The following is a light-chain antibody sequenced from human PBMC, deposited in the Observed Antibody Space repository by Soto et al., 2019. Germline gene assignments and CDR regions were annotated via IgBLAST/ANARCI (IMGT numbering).Light chain of an antibody. CDR2: KVS. J-gene: IGKJ2*01. Sequence: DVVMTQSSLSLPVTLGQPASISCRSSQSLVHSDGDIYLNWFQQRPGQSPRRLIYKVSNRDSGVPDRFSGSGSGTDFTLKISRVEAEDIGVYYCMQGTHWPVTFGQGTKLEIK. V-gene: IGKV2-30*02. CDR3: MQGTHWPVT. CDR1: QSLVHSDGDIY.